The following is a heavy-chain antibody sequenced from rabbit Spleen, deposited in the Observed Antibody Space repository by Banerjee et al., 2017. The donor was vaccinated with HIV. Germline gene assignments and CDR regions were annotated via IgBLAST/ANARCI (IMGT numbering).Heavy chain of an antibody. CDR3: ARGGGL. V-gene: IGHV1S7*01. CDR2: IDPVFGSA. Sequence: QLKESGGGLVQPGGSLKLSCKDSGFDFNSYYMSWVRQAPGKGLEWIGYIDPVFGSAYYATWVNGRFSISRENTQNTVSLQLNSLHAADTASFFCARGGGLWGPGTLFTVS. J-gene: IGHJ6*01. CDR1: GFDFNSYY.